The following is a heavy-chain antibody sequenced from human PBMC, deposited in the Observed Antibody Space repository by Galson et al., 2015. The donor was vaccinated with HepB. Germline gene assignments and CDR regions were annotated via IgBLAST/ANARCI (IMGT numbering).Heavy chain of an antibody. CDR2: INPNSGGT. CDR1: GYTFTGYY. CDR3: ARETCSGGSCFFDY. Sequence: SVKVSCKASGYTFTGYYMHWVRQAPGQGLEWMGRINPNSGGTNYAQKFQGRVTMTRDTSISTAYMELSRLRSDDTVVYYCARETCSGGSCFFDYWGQGTLVTVSS. D-gene: IGHD2-15*01. J-gene: IGHJ4*02. V-gene: IGHV1-2*05.